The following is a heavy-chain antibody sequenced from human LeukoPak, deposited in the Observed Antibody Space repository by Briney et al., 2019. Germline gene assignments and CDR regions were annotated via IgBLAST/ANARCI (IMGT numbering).Heavy chain of an antibody. CDR3: ARDVHSGSNMIDP. CDR2: ISSSSSYI. J-gene: IGHJ5*02. Sequence: PGGSLRLSCAASGFTFSSYGMHWVRQAPGKGLEWVSSISSSSSYIYYADSVKGRFTISRDNAKNSLYLQMNSLRAEDTAVYYCARDVHSGSNMIDPWGQGTLATVSS. V-gene: IGHV3-21*01. D-gene: IGHD1-26*01. CDR1: GFTFSSYG.